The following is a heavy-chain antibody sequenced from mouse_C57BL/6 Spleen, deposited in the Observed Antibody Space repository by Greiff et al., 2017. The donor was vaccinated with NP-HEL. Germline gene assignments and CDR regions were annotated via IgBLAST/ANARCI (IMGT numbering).Heavy chain of an antibody. V-gene: IGHV1-54*01. J-gene: IGHJ2*01. CDR1: GYAFTNYL. CDR2: INPGSGGT. CDR3: ARGVDGYYSFDY. D-gene: IGHD2-3*01. Sequence: QVQLKQPGAELVRPGTSVKVSCKASGYAFTNYLIEWVKQRPGQGLEWIGVINPGSGGTNYNEKFKGKATLTADKSSSTAYMQLSSLTSEDSAVYFCARGVDGYYSFDYWGQGTTLTVSS.